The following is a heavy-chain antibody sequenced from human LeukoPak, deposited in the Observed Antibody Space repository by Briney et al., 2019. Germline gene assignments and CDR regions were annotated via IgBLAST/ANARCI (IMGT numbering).Heavy chain of an antibody. CDR3: TTSHSVGATSVDAFDI. V-gene: IGHV3-15*01. J-gene: IGHJ3*02. CDR2: IKSKTDGGTT. CDR1: GVTFSSYR. D-gene: IGHD1-26*01. Sequence: GGSLRLSCAASGVTFSSYRMNWVRQAPGKGLGWGGRIKSKTDGGTTDYAAPVKGRFTISRDDSKNTLYLQMNSLKTEDTAVYYCTTSHSVGATSVDAFDIWGQGTMVTVSS.